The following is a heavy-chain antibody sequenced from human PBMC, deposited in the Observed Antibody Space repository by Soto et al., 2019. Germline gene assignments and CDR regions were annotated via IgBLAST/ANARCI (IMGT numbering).Heavy chain of an antibody. D-gene: IGHD3-9*01. CDR1: GFTFSSYG. V-gene: IGHV3-33*01. CDR2: IWYDGSNK. Sequence: PGGSPRLSCAASGFTFSSYGMHWVRQAPGKGLEWVAVIWYDGSNKYYADSVKGRFTISRDNSKNTLYLQMNSLRAEDTAVYYCARDVRHYDILTGYDPPDYYSYLDVWGKGTTVTVSS. CDR3: ARDVRHYDILTGYDPPDYYSYLDV. J-gene: IGHJ6*03.